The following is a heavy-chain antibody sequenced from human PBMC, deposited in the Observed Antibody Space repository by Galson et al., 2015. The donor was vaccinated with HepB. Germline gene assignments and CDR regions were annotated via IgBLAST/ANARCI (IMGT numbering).Heavy chain of an antibody. J-gene: IGHJ4*02. D-gene: IGHD3-22*01. Sequence: QVQLQESGPGLVKPSETLSLTCTVSGGSISSYYWSWIRQPPGKGLEWIGYIYYSGSTNYNPSLKSRVTISVDTSKNQFSLKLSSVTAADTAVYYCARDSSGYSRRLDYWGQGTLVTVSS. CDR1: GGSISSYY. CDR2: IYYSGST. CDR3: ARDSSGYSRRLDY. V-gene: IGHV4-59*01.